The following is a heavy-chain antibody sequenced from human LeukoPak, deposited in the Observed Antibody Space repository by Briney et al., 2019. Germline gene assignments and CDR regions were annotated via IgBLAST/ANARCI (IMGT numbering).Heavy chain of an antibody. J-gene: IGHJ4*02. Sequence: SETLSLTCTVSGGSISSGSYYWSWIRQPPGKGLEWIGYIYYSGSTNYNPSLKSRVTISVDTSKNQFSLKLSSVTAADTAVYYCARHVEWEPMRYFDYWGQGTLVTVSS. CDR1: GGSISSGSYY. D-gene: IGHD1-26*01. V-gene: IGHV4-61*01. CDR2: IYYSGST. CDR3: ARHVEWEPMRYFDY.